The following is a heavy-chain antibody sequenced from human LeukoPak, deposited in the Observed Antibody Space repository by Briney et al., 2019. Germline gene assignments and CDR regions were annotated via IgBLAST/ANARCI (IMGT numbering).Heavy chain of an antibody. D-gene: IGHD6-13*01. CDR3: AKSIAAAGRDAFDI. CDR1: GFTFDDYA. V-gene: IGHV3-9*01. J-gene: IGHJ3*02. CDR2: ISWNSGNI. Sequence: GGSLRLSCAGSGFTFDDYAMHWVRQAPGKGLEWVSGISWNSGNIGYADSVKGRFIVSRDNAKNSLYLQMNSLRAEDTALYYCAKSIAAAGRDAFDIWGQGTMVTVSS.